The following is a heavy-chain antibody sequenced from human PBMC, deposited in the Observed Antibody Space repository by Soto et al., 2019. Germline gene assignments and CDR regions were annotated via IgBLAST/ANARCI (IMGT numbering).Heavy chain of an antibody. J-gene: IGHJ4*02. V-gene: IGHV4-31*03. CDR3: ARELILTGYYMAGLFDY. CDR2: IYYSGST. CDR1: GGSISSGVYY. Sequence: PSETLSLTCTVSGGSISSGVYYWSWIRQHPGKGLEWIGYIYYSGSTYYNPSLKSRVTISVDTSKNQFPLKLSSVTAADTAVYYCARELILTGYYMAGLFDYWGQGTLVTVSS. D-gene: IGHD3-9*01.